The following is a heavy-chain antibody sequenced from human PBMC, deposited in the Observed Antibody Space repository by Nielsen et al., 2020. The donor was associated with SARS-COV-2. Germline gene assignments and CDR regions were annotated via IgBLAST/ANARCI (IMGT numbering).Heavy chain of an antibody. CDR3: ARGGYSYLYFDD. V-gene: IGHV4-59*01. CDR1: GGSITSYY. CDR2: ISYSGST. D-gene: IGHD5-18*01. Sequence: SETLSLTCTVPGGSITSYYWGWIRQPPGKGLEWIGYISYSGSTDYNPSLKSRVSISKDTSKNQFSLKLNSVTAADTAVYYCARGGYSYLYFDDWGQGTQVIVSS. J-gene: IGHJ4*02.